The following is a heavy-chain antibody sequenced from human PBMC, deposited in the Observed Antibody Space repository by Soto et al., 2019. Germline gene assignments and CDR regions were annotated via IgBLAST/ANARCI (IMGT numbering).Heavy chain of an antibody. J-gene: IGHJ4*02. CDR3: AKVSRPSRISTPDFDY. CDR2: ISYDGNTQ. CDR1: GFTLSSYS. V-gene: IGHV3-30-3*01. Sequence: PGVSLRLSCAASGFTLSSYSIHWVRQAPGKGLDWVAVISYDGNTQFYGDSVKGRFIVSRDNSRNTLYLQLNNLQAEDTAVYYCAKVSRPSRISTPDFDYWGQGTLVTVS.